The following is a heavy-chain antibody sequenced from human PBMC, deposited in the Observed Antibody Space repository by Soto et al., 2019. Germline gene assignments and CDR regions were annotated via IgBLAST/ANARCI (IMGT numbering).Heavy chain of an antibody. CDR1: GYTFTSYY. J-gene: IGHJ4*02. CDR3: ARRNIPPGSGYQFDY. CDR2: IIPIFGTA. Sequence: ASVKVSCKAPGYTFTSYYMHWVRQAPGQGLEWMGGIIPIFGTANYAQKFQGRVTITADESTSTAYMELSSLRSEDTAVYYCARRNIPPGSGYQFDYWGQGTLVTVSS. D-gene: IGHD3-22*01. V-gene: IGHV1-69*13.